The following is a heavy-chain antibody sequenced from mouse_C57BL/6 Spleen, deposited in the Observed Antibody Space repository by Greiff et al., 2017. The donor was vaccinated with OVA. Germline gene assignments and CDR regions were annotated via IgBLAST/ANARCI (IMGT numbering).Heavy chain of an antibody. J-gene: IGHJ2*01. CDR3: TICGNVPGYDSSYDYFDY. Sequence: QVQLQQSGAELVRPGASVTLSCKASGYTFTDYEMHWVKQTPVHGLEWIGAIDPENGGTDYNQKFKGKAILTEDKSSSTAYMELRSLTSEDSAVYYCTICGNVPGYDSSYDYFDYWGQGTTLTVSS. D-gene: IGHD1-1*01. CDR2: IDPENGGT. CDR1: GYTFTDYE. V-gene: IGHV1-15*01.